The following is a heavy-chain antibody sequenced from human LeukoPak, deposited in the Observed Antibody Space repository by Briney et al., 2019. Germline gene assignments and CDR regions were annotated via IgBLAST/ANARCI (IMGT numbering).Heavy chain of an antibody. CDR3: AKLQERRQLWLLNAFDI. J-gene: IGHJ3*02. D-gene: IGHD5-18*01. CDR2: INPNSGGT. Sequence: ASVKVSCKASGYTFTGYYMHWVRQAPGQGLEWMGWINPNSGGTNYAQKFQGRVTMTRDTSISTAYMELSRLRSDDTAVYYCAKLQERRQLWLLNAFDIWGQGTMVTVSS. CDR1: GYTFTGYY. V-gene: IGHV1-2*02.